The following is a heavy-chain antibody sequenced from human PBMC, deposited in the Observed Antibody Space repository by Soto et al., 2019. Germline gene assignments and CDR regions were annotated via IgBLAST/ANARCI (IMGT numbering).Heavy chain of an antibody. Sequence: PGGSLRLSCEVSGFTFSIHAMSWVRQAPGKGLEWVSAISGSGGSTYYADSVKGRFTISRGNSKNTLYLQMNSLRAEDTAVYYCAKSAASEDDYFYYGMDVWGQGTTVTVSS. V-gene: IGHV3-23*01. CDR3: AKSAASEDDYFYYGMDV. D-gene: IGHD6-25*01. CDR2: ISGSGGST. CDR1: GFTFSIHA. J-gene: IGHJ6*02.